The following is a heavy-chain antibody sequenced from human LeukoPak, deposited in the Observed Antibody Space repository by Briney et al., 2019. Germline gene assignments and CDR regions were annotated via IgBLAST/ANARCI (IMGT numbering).Heavy chain of an antibody. Sequence: GGSLRLSCAASGFTLSNAWMNWVRQAPGKGLEWVSAISGGGGSTYYADSVKGRFTISRDNSKNTLYLQMNSLRAEDTAVYYCAKDSRITMIVVVYNWFDPWGQGTLVTVSS. V-gene: IGHV3-23*01. CDR3: AKDSRITMIVVVYNWFDP. J-gene: IGHJ5*02. D-gene: IGHD3-22*01. CDR2: ISGGGGST. CDR1: GFTLSNAW.